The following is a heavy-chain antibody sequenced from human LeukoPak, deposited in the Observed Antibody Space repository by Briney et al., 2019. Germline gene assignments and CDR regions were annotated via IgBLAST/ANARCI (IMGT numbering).Heavy chain of an antibody. CDR3: AGGIRYIGFGMDV. CDR2: IYYSGST. V-gene: IGHV4-59*01. Sequence: SETLSLTCTVSGGSISRYYRSWILQPPGKGLEWSGDIYYSGSTNYNPSLKSRVTISVDTSKNQFSLKLSSVTAADTAVYHAAGGIRYIGFGMDVWGQGTTVTVSS. CDR1: GGSISRYY. J-gene: IGHJ6*02. D-gene: IGHD5-12*01.